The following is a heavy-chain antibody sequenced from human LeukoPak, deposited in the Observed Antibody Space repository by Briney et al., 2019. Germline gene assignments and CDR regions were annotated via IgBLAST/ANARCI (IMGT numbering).Heavy chain of an antibody. CDR2: IYHSGST. CDR3: ARAVWLRFFEKDL. CDR1: GYSISSGYY. D-gene: IGHD5-12*01. J-gene: IGHJ5*02. V-gene: IGHV4-38-2*02. Sequence: PSETLSLTCTVSGYSISSGYYWGWIRQPPGKGLEWIGSIYHSGSTYYNPSLKSRVTISVDTSKNQFSLKLSSVTAADTAVYYCARAVWLRFFEKDLWGQGTLVTVSS.